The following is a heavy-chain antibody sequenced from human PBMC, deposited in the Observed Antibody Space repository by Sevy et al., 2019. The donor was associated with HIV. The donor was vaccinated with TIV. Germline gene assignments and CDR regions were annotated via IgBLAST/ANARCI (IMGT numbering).Heavy chain of an antibody. CDR2: ISSSSSYI. Sequence: GGSLRLSCAASGFTFSSYSMNWVRQAPGKGLEWVSSISSSSSYIYYADSVKGRFTISRDNAKNSLYLQMNSLRAGDTAVYYCARDHCSGGSCLSYYYYYGMDVWGQGTTVTVSS. J-gene: IGHJ6*02. CDR3: ARDHCSGGSCLSYYYYYGMDV. V-gene: IGHV3-21*01. CDR1: GFTFSSYS. D-gene: IGHD2-15*01.